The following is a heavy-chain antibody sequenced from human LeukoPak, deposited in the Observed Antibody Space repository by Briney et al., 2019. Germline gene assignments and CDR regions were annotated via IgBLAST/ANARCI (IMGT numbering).Heavy chain of an antibody. V-gene: IGHV1-2*02. D-gene: IGHD2-15*01. CDR2: INPNTDDT. J-gene: IGHJ4*02. Sequence: ASVKVSCKASGYSFTGYHIHWVRQAPGQGLEWMGWINPNTDDTKYAQKFQGRVTLTRDTSISTAFMELSSLRSDDTAVYYCARGYCSGASCYVFDYWGQGTLVTVSS. CDR1: GYSFTGYH. CDR3: ARGYCSGASCYVFDY.